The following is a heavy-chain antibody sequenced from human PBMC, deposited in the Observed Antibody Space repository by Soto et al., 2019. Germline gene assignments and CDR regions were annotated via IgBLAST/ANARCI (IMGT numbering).Heavy chain of an antibody. J-gene: IGHJ6*02. Sequence: QVQLVQSGAEVKKPGSSVKVSCKASGGTFSSYAISWVRQAPGQGLEWMGGIIPIFGTANYAQKFQGRVTITADESTSTAYMELSSLRSEDTAVYYCARRSSSWYGPHVMYYYYYYGMDVWGQGTTVTVSS. V-gene: IGHV1-69*01. D-gene: IGHD6-13*01. CDR3: ARRSSSWYGPHVMYYYYYYGMDV. CDR1: GGTFSSYA. CDR2: IIPIFGTA.